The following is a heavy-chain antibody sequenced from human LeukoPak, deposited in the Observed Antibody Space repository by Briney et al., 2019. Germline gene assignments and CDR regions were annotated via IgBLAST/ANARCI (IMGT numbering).Heavy chain of an antibody. CDR2: IYYSGST. J-gene: IGHJ3*02. V-gene: IGHV4-59*08. Sequence: NPSETLSLTCTVSGGSISSYYWSWIRQPPGKGLEWIGYIYYSGSTNYNPSLKSRVTISVDTSKNQFSLKLSSVTAADTAVYYCARFAGYSSGWYDYAFDIWGQGTMVTVSS. D-gene: IGHD6-19*01. CDR3: ARFAGYSSGWYDYAFDI. CDR1: GGSISSYY.